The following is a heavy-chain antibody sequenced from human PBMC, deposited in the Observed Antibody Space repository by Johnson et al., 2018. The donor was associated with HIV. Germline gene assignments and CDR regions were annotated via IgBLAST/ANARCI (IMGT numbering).Heavy chain of an antibody. CDR1: GFTFSSYG. Sequence: QVQLVESGGGVVQPGGSLRLSCAASGFTFSSYGMHWVRQAPGKGLEWVAFIRYDGSNKYYANSVKGRLTISRDNSKNTLYLQMGSLRPEDMAVYYCVRRVGVSTFDIWGQGTTVIVSS. CDR3: VRRVGVSTFDI. J-gene: IGHJ3*02. D-gene: IGHD1-26*01. V-gene: IGHV3-30*02. CDR2: IRYDGSNK.